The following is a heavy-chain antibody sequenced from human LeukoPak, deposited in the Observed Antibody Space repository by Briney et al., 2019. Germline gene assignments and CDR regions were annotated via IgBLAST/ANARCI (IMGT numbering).Heavy chain of an antibody. D-gene: IGHD4-11*01. CDR1: GGSVSSGSYY. CDR2: TYHSGST. J-gene: IGHJ5*02. V-gene: IGHV4-61*01. Sequence: PSETLSLTCTVSGGSVSSGSYYWSWIRQPPGKGLEWIGYTYHSGSTNYNPSLKSRVTISVDTSKNQFSLRLSSVAAADTAVYYCARFVDDYSNWFDPRGQGTLVTVSS. CDR3: ARFVDDYSNWFDP.